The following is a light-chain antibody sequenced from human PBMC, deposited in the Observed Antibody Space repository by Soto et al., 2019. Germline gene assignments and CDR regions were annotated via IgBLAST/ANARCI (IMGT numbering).Light chain of an antibody. Sequence: EFVLTQSPGTLSLSPGERATLSCSASQSVSNSYLAWYQQKPGQAPRLLIYGASTRATGIPDRFSGSGSGTDFTLTISRLEPEDFAVYYCHQYGSSPRTFGQGTKVDIK. CDR1: QSVSNSY. V-gene: IGKV3-20*01. CDR2: GAS. J-gene: IGKJ1*01. CDR3: HQYGSSPRT.